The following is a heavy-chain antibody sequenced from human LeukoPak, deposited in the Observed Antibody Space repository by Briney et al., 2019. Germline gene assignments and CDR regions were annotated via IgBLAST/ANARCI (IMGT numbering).Heavy chain of an antibody. CDR3: ARNYGDYYYYYYMDV. V-gene: IGHV1-8*03. Sequence: ASEKVSCKASGYTFTSYDIYWVRQATGQGLEWVGWMNPNSGNTGYAQKFQGRVTITRNTSISTAYMELSSLRSEDTAVYYCARNYGDYYYYYYMDVWGKGTTVTVSS. D-gene: IGHD4-17*01. CDR2: MNPNSGNT. CDR1: GYTFTSYD. J-gene: IGHJ6*03.